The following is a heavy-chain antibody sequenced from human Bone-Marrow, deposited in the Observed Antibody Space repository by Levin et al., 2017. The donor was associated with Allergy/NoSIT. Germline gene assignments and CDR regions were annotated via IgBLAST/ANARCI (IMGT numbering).Heavy chain of an antibody. V-gene: IGHV4-4*07. J-gene: IGHJ4*02. CDR2: IFPSGTT. D-gene: IGHD1-14*01. CDR3: ARIGIYRYFDY. Sequence: PSETLSLTCTVSGGSIRSYYWSWIRQPAGKGLEWIGRIFPSGTTSYNPSLKSRVTMSVDTSKNHFSLNLNSVTAADTAVYYCARIGIYRYFDYWGQGTLVTVSS. CDR1: GGSIRSYY.